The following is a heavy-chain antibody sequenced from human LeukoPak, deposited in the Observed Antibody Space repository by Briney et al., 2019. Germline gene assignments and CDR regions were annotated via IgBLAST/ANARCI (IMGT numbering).Heavy chain of an antibody. Sequence: ASVKVSCKASGYTFTSYGISWVRLAPGQGLEWMGWISAYNGNSNYAQKFQGRVTMTTDTSTSTAYMELRSLRSDDTAVYYCARGACSSTSCYGGFDYWGQGTLVTVSS. CDR2: ISAYNGNS. CDR3: ARGACSSTSCYGGFDY. D-gene: IGHD2-2*01. CDR1: GYTFTSYG. V-gene: IGHV1-18*01. J-gene: IGHJ4*02.